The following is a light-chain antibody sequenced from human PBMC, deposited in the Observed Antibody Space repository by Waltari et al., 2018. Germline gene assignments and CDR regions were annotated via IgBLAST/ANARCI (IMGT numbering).Light chain of an antibody. CDR1: SSDIGDYHY. CDR3: CSYGGSFSSGYV. V-gene: IGLV2-11*01. CDR2: DVS. J-gene: IGLJ1*01. Sequence: QSALTQPRSVSGSPGQSVTLSCTGSSSDIGDYHYVSWYQQHPGKAPKFMIYDVSKRPSGVPDRFSGSKSGNTASLTISGLQTEDEADYYCCSYGGSFSSGYVFGSGTKVTVL.